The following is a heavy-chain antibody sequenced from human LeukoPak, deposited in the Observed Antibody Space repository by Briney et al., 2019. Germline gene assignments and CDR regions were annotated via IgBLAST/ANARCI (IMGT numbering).Heavy chain of an antibody. J-gene: IGHJ4*02. V-gene: IGHV4-4*07. CDR2: IYTSGST. D-gene: IGHD7-27*01. CDR1: GGSISSYY. CDR3: ARGPRAKTGDEEDY. Sequence: SETLSLTCTVSGGSISSYYWSWIRQPAGKGLEWIGRIYTSGSTNYNPSLKSRVTMSVDTSKNQFSLKLSSVTAADTAVYYCARGPRAKTGDEEDYWGQGTLVTVSS.